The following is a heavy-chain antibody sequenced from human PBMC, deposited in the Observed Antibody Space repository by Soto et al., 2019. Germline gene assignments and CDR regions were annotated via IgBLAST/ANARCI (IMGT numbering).Heavy chain of an antibody. J-gene: IGHJ4*02. CDR2: ISGSGGST. Sequence: PGGSLRLSCAASGFTFRGSAMSWVRQAPGKGLEWVSAISGSGGSTYYADSVKGRFTISRDNSKNTLYLQMNSLRAEDTAVYYCAKDGEFGWPFDYWGQGTLVTVSS. CDR3: AKDGEFGWPFDY. D-gene: IGHD3-10*01. CDR1: GFTFRGSA. V-gene: IGHV3-23*01.